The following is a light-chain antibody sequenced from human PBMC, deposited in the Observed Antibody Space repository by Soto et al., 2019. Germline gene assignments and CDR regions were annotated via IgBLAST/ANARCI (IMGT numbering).Light chain of an antibody. CDR1: SSDVGGYNY. J-gene: IGLJ1*01. V-gene: IGLV2-14*01. Sequence: QSALTQPAAVSGSPGQSITISCTGTSSDVGGYNYVSWYQQHPGRAPKLLIYGVTNRPSGVSNRFSGSKSANTASLTISGLQAEDEADYYCNSYTTRYTYVFGTGTKVTVL. CDR2: GVT. CDR3: NSYTTRYTYV.